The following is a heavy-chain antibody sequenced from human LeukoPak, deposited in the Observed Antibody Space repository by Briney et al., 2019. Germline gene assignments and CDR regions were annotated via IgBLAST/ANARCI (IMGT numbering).Heavy chain of an antibody. CDR3: ARQLYGMVDY. D-gene: IGHD1-1*01. CDR1: GGSISSGGHY. J-gene: IGHJ4*02. CDR2: IYYSGST. V-gene: IGHV4-31*03. Sequence: SETLSLTCTVSGGSISSGGHYWSWIRQHPGKGLEWIGYIYYSGSTYYNPSLKSRVTISVDTSKNQFSLKLTSVTAADTAVYYCARQLYGMVDYWGQGTLVTVSS.